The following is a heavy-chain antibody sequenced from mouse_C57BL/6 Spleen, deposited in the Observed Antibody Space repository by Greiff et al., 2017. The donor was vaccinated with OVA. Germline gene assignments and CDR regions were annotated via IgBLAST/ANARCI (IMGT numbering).Heavy chain of an antibody. J-gene: IGHJ1*03. CDR3: ARLYYGYCGYFDV. D-gene: IGHD2-3*01. CDR2: IYPGDGDT. Sequence: VQLQQSGPELVKPGASVKISCKASGYAFSSSWMNWVKQRPGKGLEWIGRIYPGDGDTNYNGKFKGKATLTADKSSSTAYMQLSSLTSADSAVYFCARLYYGYCGYFDVWGTGTTVTVSS. V-gene: IGHV1-82*01. CDR1: GYAFSSSW.